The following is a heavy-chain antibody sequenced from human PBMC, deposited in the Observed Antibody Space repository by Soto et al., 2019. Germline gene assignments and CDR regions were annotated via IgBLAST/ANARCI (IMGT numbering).Heavy chain of an antibody. D-gene: IGHD2-2*01. J-gene: IGHJ4*02. CDR2: INAGNGNT. V-gene: IGHV1-3*01. Sequence: QVQLVQGGAEVKTPGASVKVSCKASGYTFTSYAMHWVRQAPGQRLEWMGWINAGNGNTKYSQKFQGRVTITRDTSASRAYMELSSLRSEDTAVYYCARGSGYCSSTSCYGRISFDYWGQGTLVTVSS. CDR3: ARGSGYCSSTSCYGRISFDY. CDR1: GYTFTSYA.